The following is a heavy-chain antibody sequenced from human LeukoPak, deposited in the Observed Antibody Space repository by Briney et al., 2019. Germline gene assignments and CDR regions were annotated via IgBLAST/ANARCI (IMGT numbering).Heavy chain of an antibody. Sequence: SETLSLTCTVSGGSSSGYYWSWIRQPPAKGLEWIGYIYYSGSTYYNPSLKSRVTISVDTSKNQFSLKLSSVTAADSAVYYCARARAFMVTSYYGMDVWGQGTTVTVSS. CDR1: GGSSSGYY. CDR3: ARARAFMVTSYYGMDV. J-gene: IGHJ6*02. CDR2: IYYSGST. D-gene: IGHD5-18*01. V-gene: IGHV4-30-4*08.